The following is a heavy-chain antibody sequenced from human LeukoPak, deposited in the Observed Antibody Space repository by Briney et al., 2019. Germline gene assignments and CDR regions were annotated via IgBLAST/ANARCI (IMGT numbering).Heavy chain of an antibody. J-gene: IGHJ4*02. CDR3: VRRYGDQEYP. D-gene: IGHD2-21*02. V-gene: IGHV5-51*01. CDR1: GFHFSNYW. Sequence: GESLKISCEGSGFHFSNYWIAWVRQMPGKGLEWMGIIYPGDSESRYSPSFQGQVTISADKSINTAYLQWSSLKASDTAMYYCVRRYGDQEYPWGQGTLVTVSS. CDR2: IYPGDSES.